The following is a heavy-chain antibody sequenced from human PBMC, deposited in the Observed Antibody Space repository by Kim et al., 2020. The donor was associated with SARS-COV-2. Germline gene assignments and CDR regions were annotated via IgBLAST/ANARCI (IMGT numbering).Heavy chain of an antibody. CDR1: GYTFTGYY. J-gene: IGHJ4*02. CDR3: ARDELGGAPSDY. CDR2: INPNSGGT. D-gene: IGHD3-16*01. V-gene: IGHV1-2*02. Sequence: ASVKVSCKASGYTFTGYYMHWVRQAPGQGLEWMGWINPNSGGTNYAQKFQGRVTMTRDTSISTAYMELSRLRSDDTAVYYCARDELGGAPSDYWGQGTLVTVSS.